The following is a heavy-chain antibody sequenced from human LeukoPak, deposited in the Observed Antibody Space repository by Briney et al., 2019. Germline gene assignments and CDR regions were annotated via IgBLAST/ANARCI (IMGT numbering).Heavy chain of an antibody. CDR2: IYYSGST. V-gene: IGHV4-59*01. D-gene: IGHD6-13*01. Sequence: SETLSLTCTASGGSISSYYWSWIRQPPGKGLEWVGYIYYSGSTNYNPSLKSRVTISVDTSKNQFSLKLSSVTAADTAVYYCAREVHSSSSWFDPWGQGTLVTVSS. CDR1: GGSISSYY. J-gene: IGHJ5*02. CDR3: AREVHSSSSWFDP.